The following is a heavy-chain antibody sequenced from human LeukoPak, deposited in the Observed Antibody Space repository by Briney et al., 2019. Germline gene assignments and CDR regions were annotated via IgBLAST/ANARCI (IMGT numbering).Heavy chain of an antibody. CDR2: IYYSGST. V-gene: IGHV4-39*01. D-gene: IGHD5-18*01. Sequence: PSETLSLTCTVSGGSISSSSYYWGWIRQPPGKGLEWIGSIYYSGSTYYNPSLKSRVTIPVDTSKNQFSLKLSSVTAADTAVYYCARQGGGRYSYEDYWGQGTLVTVSS. CDR3: ARQGGGRYSYEDY. J-gene: IGHJ4*02. CDR1: GGSISSSSYY.